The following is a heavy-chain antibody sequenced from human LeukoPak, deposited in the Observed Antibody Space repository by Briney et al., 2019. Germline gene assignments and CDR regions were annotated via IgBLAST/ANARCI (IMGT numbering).Heavy chain of an antibody. Sequence: ASVTVSCKASGYTFTNYDINWVRQAPGQGLEWMGWMNPNSGNTGYAQKFQGRVTMTRTMSISTAYMELSSLTSEDTAVYYCARGVKGSSWYYDWFDPWGQGTLVTVSS. CDR3: ARGVKGSSWYYDWFDP. CDR2: MNPNSGNT. CDR1: GYTFTNYD. J-gene: IGHJ5*02. D-gene: IGHD6-13*01. V-gene: IGHV1-8*01.